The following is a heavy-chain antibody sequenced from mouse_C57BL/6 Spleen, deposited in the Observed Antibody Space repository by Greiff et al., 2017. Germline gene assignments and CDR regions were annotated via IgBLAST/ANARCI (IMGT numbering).Heavy chain of an antibody. J-gene: IGHJ2*01. CDR3: ARRGLTGLDY. CDR1: GYSFTGYY. D-gene: IGHD4-1*01. V-gene: IGHV1-42*01. Sequence: VHLQQSGPELVKPGASVKISCKASGYSFTGYYMNWVKQSPEKSLEWIGEINPSTGGTTYNEKFKAKATLTVDKSSSTAYMQLESLTSEDSAVYYCARRGLTGLDYWGQGTTLTVSS. CDR2: INPSTGGT.